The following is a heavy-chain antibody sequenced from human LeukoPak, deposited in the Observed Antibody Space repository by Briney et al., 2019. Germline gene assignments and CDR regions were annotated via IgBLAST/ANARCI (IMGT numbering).Heavy chain of an antibody. CDR1: GGSISSYY. V-gene: IGHV4-59*08. CDR3: AYHYDNDAYYCGHVGY. CDR2: IYYRST. Sequence: SETLSLTCTVSGGSISSYYWSWIRQPPGKGLEWIGYIYYRSTNYNPSPKSRVTISIDTSMNQLSLQLSSVTAADTAVYYCAYHYDNDAYYCGHVGYWGQGTLVTVSS. D-gene: IGHD3-22*01. J-gene: IGHJ4*02.